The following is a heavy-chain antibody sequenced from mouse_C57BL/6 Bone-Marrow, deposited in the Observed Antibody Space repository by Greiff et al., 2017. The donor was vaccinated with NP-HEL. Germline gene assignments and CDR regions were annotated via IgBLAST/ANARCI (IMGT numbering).Heavy chain of an antibody. D-gene: IGHD1-1*01. J-gene: IGHJ2*01. CDR2: IYPRSGNT. CDR3: ARDYGAYFDY. V-gene: IGHV1-81*01. CDR1: GYTFTSYG. Sequence: LVESGAELARPGASVKLSCKASGYTFTSYGISWVKQRTGQGLEWIGEIYPRSGNTYYNEQFKGKATLTAYKSSSTAYMEIRSLTSEDSAVYFCARDYGAYFDYWGQGTTLTVSS.